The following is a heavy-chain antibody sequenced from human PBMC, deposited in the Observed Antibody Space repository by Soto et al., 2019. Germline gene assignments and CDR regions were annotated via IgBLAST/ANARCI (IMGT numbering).Heavy chain of an antibody. CDR1: GYTFTSYD. Sequence: GASVKVSCKASGYTFTSYDINWVRQATGQGLEWMGWMNPNSGNTGYAQKFQGRVTMTRDTSTSTAYMELRSLRSDDTAVYYCARADYNWNYVLPYYYYYGMDVWGQGTTVTVSS. CDR2: MNPNSGNT. D-gene: IGHD1-7*01. V-gene: IGHV1-8*01. J-gene: IGHJ6*02. CDR3: ARADYNWNYVLPYYYYYGMDV.